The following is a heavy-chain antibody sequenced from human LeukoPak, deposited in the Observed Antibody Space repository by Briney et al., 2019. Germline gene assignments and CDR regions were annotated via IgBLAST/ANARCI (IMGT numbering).Heavy chain of an antibody. CDR2: INSNSYTI. V-gene: IGHV3-11*01. CDR3: ARDPGIIPVAGSYYIDS. CDR1: GFSFGDYY. Sequence: GGSLRLSCAASGFSFGDYYMTWIRQAPGKGLEWISNINSNSYTIYYADSVKGRFTISRHNAKRSLYLQMDRLRAEDTAVYYCARDPGIIPVAGSYYIDSWGQGTLVTVSS. D-gene: IGHD6-19*01. J-gene: IGHJ4*02.